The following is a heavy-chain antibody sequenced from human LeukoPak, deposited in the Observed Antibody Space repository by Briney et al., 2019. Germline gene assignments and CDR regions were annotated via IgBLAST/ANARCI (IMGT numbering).Heavy chain of an antibody. J-gene: IGHJ3*02. CDR1: GGTPRGYA. CDR3: AGGRSSGCYDAFDI. D-gene: IGHD6-19*01. CDR2: SSPIFGTA. V-gene: IGHV1-69*05. Sequence: SVKVSRKASGGTPRGYAIRGGPQGPGGRLGWMEGSSPIFGTANYAQKFQGIVTVTTDESTNTAYMKLSSLRAEDTAVYYCAGGRSSGCYDAFDIWGQGTMVTVSS.